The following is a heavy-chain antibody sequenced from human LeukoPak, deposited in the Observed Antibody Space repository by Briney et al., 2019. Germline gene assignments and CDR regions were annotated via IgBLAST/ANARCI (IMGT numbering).Heavy chain of an antibody. D-gene: IGHD3-10*01. CDR2: ILEDGTIQ. Sequence: GGSMRLSCAASGFTFDDYGMSWVRQAPGKGLDWVAVILEDGTIQHYADSVKGRFTISRDNSRNTVFLQMNSLRGEDTAIYYCARVQGGGFRTADFWGQGTVVTVSS. CDR1: GFTFDDYG. J-gene: IGHJ4*02. V-gene: IGHV3-30*03. CDR3: ARVQGGGFRTADF.